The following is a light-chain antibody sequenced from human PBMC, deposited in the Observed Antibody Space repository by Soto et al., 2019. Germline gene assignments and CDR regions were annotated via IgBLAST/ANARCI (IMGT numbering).Light chain of an antibody. Sequence: QSALTQPASVSGSPGQSITISCTGTSSDVGGYNYVAWYQQHLGKAPKLLISEVTDRPSGVSNRFSGSKSGNTASLTISGLQADDEADYYCSSYTRSSTYVFGPGTKVTVL. J-gene: IGLJ1*01. CDR3: SSYTRSSTYV. CDR1: SSDVGGYNY. V-gene: IGLV2-14*01. CDR2: EVT.